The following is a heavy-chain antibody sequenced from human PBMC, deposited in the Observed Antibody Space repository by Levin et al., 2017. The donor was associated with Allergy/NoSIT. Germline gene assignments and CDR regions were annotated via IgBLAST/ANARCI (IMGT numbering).Heavy chain of an antibody. CDR3: ASGTTATTHGDY. J-gene: IGHJ4*02. Sequence: GGSLRLSCAASGFTFSDYSMNWVRQSPGKGLEWVSSISKSSSYKYYADSVKGRFTISRDNAKNSLYLQMNSLRVEDTAVYYCASGTTATTHGDYWGQGTLVTVSS. CDR2: ISKSSSYK. V-gene: IGHV3-21*06. CDR1: GFTFSDYS. D-gene: IGHD4-17*01.